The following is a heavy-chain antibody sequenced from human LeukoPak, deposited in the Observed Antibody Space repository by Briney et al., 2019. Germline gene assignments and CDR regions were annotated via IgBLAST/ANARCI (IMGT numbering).Heavy chain of an antibody. CDR1: GYTFTGYY. CDR3: ATSRCLIGYCSGGDYGAFDI. D-gene: IGHD2-15*01. CDR2: INPNSGGT. V-gene: IGHV1-2*04. Sequence: ASVKVSCKASGYTFTGYYMHWVRQAPGQGLEWMGWINPNSGGTNYAQKFQGWVTMTRDTSISTAYMELSRLRSDDTAVYYCATSRCLIGYCSGGDYGAFDIWGQGTMVTVSS. J-gene: IGHJ3*02.